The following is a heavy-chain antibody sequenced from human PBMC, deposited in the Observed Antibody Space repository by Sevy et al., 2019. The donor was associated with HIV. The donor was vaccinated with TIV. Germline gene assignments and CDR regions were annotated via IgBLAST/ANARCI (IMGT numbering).Heavy chain of an antibody. V-gene: IGHV3-30*02. J-gene: IGHJ4*02. Sequence: GGSLRLSCTASGFTFSYYGMHWVRQAPGKGLEWVAFIGYDGTDKYYSESVKGRFAISRDNSKNTVFLEMNSLRTDDTAIYYCAKNTASAGTGSFDYWGQGALVTVSS. CDR1: GFTFSYYG. CDR3: AKNTASAGTGSFDY. CDR2: IGYDGTDK. D-gene: IGHD6-13*01.